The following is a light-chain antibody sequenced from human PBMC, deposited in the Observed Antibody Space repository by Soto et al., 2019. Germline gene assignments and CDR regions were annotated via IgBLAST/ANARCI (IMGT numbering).Light chain of an antibody. CDR3: SSYTSSSTLG. Sequence: ALTHPASVSGSPGQSITISCTGTSSDVGGYNYVSWYQQYPGKAPKLMIYEVSNRPSGVSNRFSGSKSGNTASLTISGLQAQEEADYYCSSYTSSSTLGFGSGTKVTVL. CDR1: SSDVGGYNY. CDR2: EVS. V-gene: IGLV2-14*01. J-gene: IGLJ1*01.